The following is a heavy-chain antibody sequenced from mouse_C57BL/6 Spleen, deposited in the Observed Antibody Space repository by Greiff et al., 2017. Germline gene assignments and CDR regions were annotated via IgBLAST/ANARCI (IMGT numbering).Heavy chain of an antibody. Sequence: ESGAELARPGASVKMSCKASGYTFTSYTMHWVKQRPGQGLEWIGYINPSSGYTKYNQKFKDKATLTADKSSSTAYMQLSSLTSEDSAVYYCARDGSRFDYWGQGTTLTVSS. CDR1: GYTFTSYT. V-gene: IGHV1-4*01. D-gene: IGHD1-1*01. CDR2: INPSSGYT. J-gene: IGHJ2*01. CDR3: ARDGSRFDY.